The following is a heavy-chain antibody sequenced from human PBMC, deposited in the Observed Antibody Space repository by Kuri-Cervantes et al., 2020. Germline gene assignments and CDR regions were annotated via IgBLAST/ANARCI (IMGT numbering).Heavy chain of an antibody. D-gene: IGHD6-19*01. CDR2: IYPGDSDT. Sequence: GGSLRLSCKGSGYSFTSYWIGWVRQMPGKGLEWMGIIYPGDSDTRYSPSFQGQVTISADKPISTAYLQWSSLKASDTAMYYCARGRAVAGRGGLDYWGQGTLVTVSS. CDR3: ARGRAVAGRGGLDY. V-gene: IGHV5-51*04. CDR1: GYSFTSYW. J-gene: IGHJ4*02.